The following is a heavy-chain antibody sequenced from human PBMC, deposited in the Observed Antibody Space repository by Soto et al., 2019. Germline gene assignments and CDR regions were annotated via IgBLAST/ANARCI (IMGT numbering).Heavy chain of an antibody. CDR3: ARGSISSTPFDY. J-gene: IGHJ4*02. D-gene: IGHD3-10*01. CDR2: IGPYNGHT. V-gene: IGHV1-18*01. Sequence: ASVKVSCKTSGYTFTNYGITWVRQAPGQGLAWMGWIGPYNGHTNYAQKLQGRVTMTTDTSTSTAYMELRSLRSDDTAVYYCARGSISSTPFDYWGQGTLVTV. CDR1: GYTFTNYG.